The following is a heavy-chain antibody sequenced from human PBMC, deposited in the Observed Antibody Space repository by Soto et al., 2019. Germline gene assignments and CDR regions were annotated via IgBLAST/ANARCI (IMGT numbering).Heavy chain of an antibody. CDR3: ARDPLSSGRPTPNFDY. V-gene: IGHV3-30-3*01. CDR1: GFTFSSYA. Sequence: GGSLRLSCAASGFTFSSYAMHWVRQAPGKGLEWVAVISYDGSNKYYADSVKGRFTISRGNSKNTLYLQMNSLRAEDTAVYYCARDPLSSGRPTPNFDYWGQGTLVTVSS. D-gene: IGHD6-19*01. J-gene: IGHJ4*02. CDR2: ISYDGSNK.